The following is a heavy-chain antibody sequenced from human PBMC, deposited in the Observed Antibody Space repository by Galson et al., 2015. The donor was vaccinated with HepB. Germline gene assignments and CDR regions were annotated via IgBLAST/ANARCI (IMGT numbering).Heavy chain of an antibody. Sequence: SLRLSCAASGFTFSSYGMHWVRQAPGKGLEWVAVISYDGSNKYYADSVKGRFTISRDNSKNTLYLQMNSLRAEDTAVYYCAIPFELAAAGTAGYWGQGTLVTVSS. J-gene: IGHJ4*02. D-gene: IGHD6-13*01. CDR3: AIPFELAAAGTAGY. V-gene: IGHV3-30*03. CDR1: GFTFSSYG. CDR2: ISYDGSNK.